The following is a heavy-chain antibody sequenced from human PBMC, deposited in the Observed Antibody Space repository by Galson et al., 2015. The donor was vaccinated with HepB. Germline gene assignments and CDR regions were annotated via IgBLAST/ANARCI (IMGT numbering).Heavy chain of an antibody. CDR1: GFTFNSYW. Sequence: SLRLSCAGSGFTFNSYWMHWVRQAPGRGLVWVSRINSDGTSTNSVDSVKGRFTISRDNAKNTLYLQMNSLRAEDTAVYYCARDRNVGVAGTWFDPWGPGTLVTVSS. CDR3: ARDRNVGVAGTWFDP. J-gene: IGHJ5*02. D-gene: IGHD6-19*01. V-gene: IGHV3-74*01. CDR2: INSDGTST.